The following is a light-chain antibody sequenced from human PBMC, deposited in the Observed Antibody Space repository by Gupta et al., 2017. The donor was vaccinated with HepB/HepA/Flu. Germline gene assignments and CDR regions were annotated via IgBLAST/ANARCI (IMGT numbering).Light chain of an antibody. V-gene: IGKV4-1*01. J-gene: IGKJ1*01. CDR2: WTS. Sequence: DIVMTQSPDSLAVSLGERATINNKNYLAWYQQKPGQPPKLLVYWTSTRESGVPDRFSGSGSVTDFTLTISSLQAEDVAVYYCQQYYTTPRTFGQGTKVEIK. CDR1: NKNY. CDR3: QQYYTTPRT.